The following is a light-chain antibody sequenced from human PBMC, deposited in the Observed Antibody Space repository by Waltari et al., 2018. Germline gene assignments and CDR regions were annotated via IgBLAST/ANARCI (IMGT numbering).Light chain of an antibody. V-gene: IGKV3-15*01. CDR3: QQYYVWPPIT. CDR2: GAS. J-gene: IGKJ4*01. Sequence: VLLTQSPASLSVSPGDTVILSCRASQSVRTNLDWYQQKAGQAPRTLSYGASTRASGVPSRFSGSGSETDLTLIISSLQSEDAAVYFCQQYYVWPPITFGGGTKLEI. CDR1: QSVRTN.